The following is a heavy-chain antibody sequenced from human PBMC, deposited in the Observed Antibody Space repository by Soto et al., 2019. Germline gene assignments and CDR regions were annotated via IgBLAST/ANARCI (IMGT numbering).Heavy chain of an antibody. V-gene: IGHV4-39*01. CDR3: AREGGPYSSSWLLNNWFDP. CDR1: GGSISSSSYY. J-gene: IGHJ5*02. CDR2: IYYSGST. D-gene: IGHD6-13*01. Sequence: QLQLQESGPGLVKPSETLSLTCTVSGGSISSSSYYWGWIRQPPGKGLEWIGSIYYSGSTYYNPSLKSRVTISVDTSKNQFSLKLSSVTAADTAVYYCAREGGPYSSSWLLNNWFDPWGQGTLVTVSS.